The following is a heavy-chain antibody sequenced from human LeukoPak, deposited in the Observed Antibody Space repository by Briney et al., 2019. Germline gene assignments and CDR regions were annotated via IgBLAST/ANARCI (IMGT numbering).Heavy chain of an antibody. D-gene: IGHD3-10*01. J-gene: IGHJ4*02. CDR1: GFTFSDYG. CDR2: ISYDGTRK. V-gene: IGHV3-30*18. Sequence: GGSLRLSRAASGFTFSDYGIHWVRQAPGKGLEWVAVISYDGTRKYYADPVKGRLTISRDNSNNTLYLQINSLKAEDTALYYCTKGPDPGGFGYWGQGTLVTVSS. CDR3: TKGPDPGGFGY.